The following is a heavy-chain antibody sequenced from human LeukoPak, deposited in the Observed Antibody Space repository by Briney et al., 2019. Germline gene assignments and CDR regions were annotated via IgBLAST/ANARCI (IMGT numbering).Heavy chain of an antibody. Sequence: GASVKVSCKASGYTFTSHDINWVRQATGQGLEWMGWMNPNSGNTGYAQKFQGRVTMTRNTSISTAYMELSSLRSEDTAVYYCARGPSLGYCSSTSCYVNYWGQGTLVTVSS. D-gene: IGHD2-2*01. CDR1: GYTFTSHD. V-gene: IGHV1-8*01. CDR2: MNPNSGNT. CDR3: ARGPSLGYCSSTSCYVNY. J-gene: IGHJ4*02.